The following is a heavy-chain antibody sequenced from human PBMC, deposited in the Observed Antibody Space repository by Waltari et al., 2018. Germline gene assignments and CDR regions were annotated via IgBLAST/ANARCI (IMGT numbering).Heavy chain of an antibody. V-gene: IGHV4-34*01. D-gene: IGHD2-21*01. CDR3: ARRGYCGIDCYSNYFDF. CDR2: ITHSGST. Sequence: QVLLQQWGAGLLKPSETLSLTCAVYGGSFTFYSWSWSRQPPGEGLEWIGEITHSGSTNYNPSLKSRVSISVDTPNNQFSLKLTSVTAADTAAYYCARRGYCGIDCYSNYFDFWGQGTLVTVSS. J-gene: IGHJ4*02. CDR1: GGSFTFYS.